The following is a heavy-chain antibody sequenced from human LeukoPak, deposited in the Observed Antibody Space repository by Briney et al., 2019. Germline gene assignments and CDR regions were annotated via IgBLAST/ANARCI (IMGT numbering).Heavy chain of an antibody. J-gene: IGHJ3*02. CDR3: ATVSDGYNRYKSAFDI. CDR2: ISGSGTTI. V-gene: IGHV3-11*04. Sequence: LSLTCTVSGVSISSSNSYWGWIRQPPGKGLEWVSYISGSGTTIYNADSVKGRFTISRDNAKNSLFLQMNSLRAEDTAVYYCATVSDGYNRYKSAFDIWGQGTMVTVSS. CDR1: GVSISSSNSY. D-gene: IGHD5-24*01.